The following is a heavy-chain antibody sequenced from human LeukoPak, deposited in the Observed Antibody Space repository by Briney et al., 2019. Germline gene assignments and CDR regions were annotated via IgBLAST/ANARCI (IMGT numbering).Heavy chain of an antibody. CDR2: INPNSGGT. V-gene: IGHV1-2*02. CDR1: GYTFTGYY. CDR3: ARVSGTYNWNGDAFDI. J-gene: IGHJ3*02. Sequence: GASVKVSCKASGYTFTGYYMHWVRQAPGQGLEWMGWINPNSGGTNYAQKFQGRVTMTRDTSIGTAYMELSRLRSDDTAVYYCARVSGTYNWNGDAFDIWGQGTMVTVSS. D-gene: IGHD1-20*01.